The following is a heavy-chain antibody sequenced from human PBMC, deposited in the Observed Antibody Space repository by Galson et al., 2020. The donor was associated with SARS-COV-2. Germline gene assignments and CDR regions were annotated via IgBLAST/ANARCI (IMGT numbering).Heavy chain of an antibody. Sequence: GGSLRLSCAASGFTFSSFVMHWVRQAPGKGLEWVAVISYDGSNKYYADSVKGRFTISRDNSKNTLFLQMNSLRAEDTAVYYCARAKRCSAGSCYEMFYYYYYAMDVWGQGTTVTVS. CDR3: ARAKRCSAGSCYEMFYYYYYAMDV. CDR2: ISYDGSNK. CDR1: GFTFSSFV. D-gene: IGHD2-15*01. J-gene: IGHJ6*02. V-gene: IGHV3-30*04.